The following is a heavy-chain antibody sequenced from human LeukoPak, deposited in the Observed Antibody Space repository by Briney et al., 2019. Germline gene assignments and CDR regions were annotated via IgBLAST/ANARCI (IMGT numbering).Heavy chain of an antibody. CDR2: MNPNSGNT. Sequence: ASVKVSCKASGYTFTSYDINWVRQATGQGLEWMGWMNPNSGNTGYAQKFQGRVTMTRNTSISTAYMELSSLRFEEPAVYYCARAGDNVLLWLGELFYAFDIWGQGTMVTVSS. D-gene: IGHD3-10*01. V-gene: IGHV1-8*01. J-gene: IGHJ3*02. CDR1: GYTFTSYD. CDR3: ARAGDNVLLWLGELFYAFDI.